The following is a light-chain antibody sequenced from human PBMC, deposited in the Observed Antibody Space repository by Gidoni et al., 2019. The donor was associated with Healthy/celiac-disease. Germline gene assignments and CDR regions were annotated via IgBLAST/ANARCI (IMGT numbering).Light chain of an antibody. CDR2: GAD. V-gene: IGKV3-20*01. J-gene: IGKJ3*01. CDR1: QTVSSSY. Sequence: EIVLTQSPGTLSLSPVERATLSCRASQTVSSSYVTWYQQTPGQAPRLLIYGADSRSTGIPDRFSGSGSGTDFTLTISRLEPEDFAVYYCQQYGSSPPTFGPGTKVDIK. CDR3: QQYGSSPPT.